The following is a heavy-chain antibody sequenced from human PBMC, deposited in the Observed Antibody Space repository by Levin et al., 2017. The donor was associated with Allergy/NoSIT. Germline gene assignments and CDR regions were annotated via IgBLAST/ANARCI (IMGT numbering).Heavy chain of an antibody. CDR3: ARSGWERTRKAFDI. V-gene: IGHV4-61*01. J-gene: IGHJ3*02. Sequence: PSETLSLTCTVSGGSVSSGSYYWSWIRQSPGKGLEWIGYIYYSGVTNYNPSLKSQVTISADTSKNQFSLRLSSVTAADTAVYYCARSGWERTRKAFDIWGQGTMVTVSS. CDR2: IYYSGVT. CDR1: GGSVSSGSYY. D-gene: IGHD1-26*01.